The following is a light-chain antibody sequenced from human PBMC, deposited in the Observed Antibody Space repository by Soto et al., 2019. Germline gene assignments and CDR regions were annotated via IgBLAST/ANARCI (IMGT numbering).Light chain of an antibody. CDR1: SSNVGSYKL. V-gene: IGLV2-23*02. Sequence: QSVLTQPASVSGSPGQSITISCTGTSSNVGSYKLVSWYQQHPRKAPKLMIFEVNKRTSGVSNRFSGSKSGNTASLTISGLKVEDEADYYCCSSGGSPTYVFGTGTKLTVL. CDR2: EVN. CDR3: CSSGGSPTYV. J-gene: IGLJ1*01.